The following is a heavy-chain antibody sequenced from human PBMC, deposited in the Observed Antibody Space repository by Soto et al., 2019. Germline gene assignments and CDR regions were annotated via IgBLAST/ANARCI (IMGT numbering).Heavy chain of an antibody. J-gene: IGHJ4*02. Sequence: ASVKVSCKASGYTFTGYYMHWVRQAPGQGLEWMGWINPNSGGTNYAQKFQGWVTMTRDTSISTAYMELSRLRSDDTAVYYCARDRSPYYYDSSGYYDYWGQGTLVTVSS. V-gene: IGHV1-2*04. D-gene: IGHD3-22*01. CDR3: ARDRSPYYYDSSGYYDY. CDR1: GYTFTGYY. CDR2: INPNSGGT.